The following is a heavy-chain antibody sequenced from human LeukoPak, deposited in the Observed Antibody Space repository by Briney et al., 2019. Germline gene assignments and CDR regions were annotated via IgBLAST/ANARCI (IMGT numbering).Heavy chain of an antibody. Sequence: PSETLSLTCTVSGGSISSSSYYWGWIRQPPGKGLEWIGSIYYSGSTYYNPSLKSRVTISVDTSKNQFSLKLSSVTAADTAVYYCARPSDYYDSSGYRWIGAFDIWGQGTMVTVSS. CDR2: IYYSGST. CDR3: ARPSDYYDSSGYRWIGAFDI. D-gene: IGHD3-22*01. V-gene: IGHV4-39*07. CDR1: GGSISSSSYY. J-gene: IGHJ3*02.